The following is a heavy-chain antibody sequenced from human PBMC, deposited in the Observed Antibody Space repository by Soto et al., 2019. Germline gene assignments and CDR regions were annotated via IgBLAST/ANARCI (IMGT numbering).Heavy chain of an antibody. V-gene: IGHV3-15*01. CDR2: IKSKTDGGTT. CDR1: GFTFSNAW. D-gene: IGHD3-10*01. CDR3: TTDGATCYGSVSYQVFDY. J-gene: IGHJ4*02. Sequence: EVQLVESGGGLVKPGGSLRLSCAASGFTFSNAWMSWVRQAPGKGLEWVGRIKSKTDGGTTDYAAPVKGRFTISRDDSKNTLYLKMNSLKTDDTAVYYCTTDGATCYGSVSYQVFDYWGQGTLVTVSS.